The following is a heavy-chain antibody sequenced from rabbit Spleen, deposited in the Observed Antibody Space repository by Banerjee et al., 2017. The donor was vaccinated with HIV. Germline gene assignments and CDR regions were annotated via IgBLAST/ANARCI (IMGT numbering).Heavy chain of an antibody. CDR2: IDSGSSGFT. CDR1: GGSFSGNSY. J-gene: IGHJ4*01. CDR3: ARADYTYDYVGYTYAMWYYFDL. D-gene: IGHD6-1*01. V-gene: IGHV1S40*01. Sequence: QSLVESGGDLVKPGASLPLPCIASGGSFSGNSYMCCVRQHPGEGLEWIACIDSGSSGFTYFASWANGRFTISKTSSTTVTLQMTSLTAADTATYFCARADYTYDYVGYTYAMWYYFDLWGPGTLVTVS.